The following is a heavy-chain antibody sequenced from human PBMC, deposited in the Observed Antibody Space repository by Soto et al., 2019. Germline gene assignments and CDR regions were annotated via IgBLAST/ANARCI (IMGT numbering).Heavy chain of an antibody. CDR1: RGSVNHGIYY. CDR3: ARYCNNSDCRHLYYFDY. V-gene: IGHV4-61*01. Sequence: PXATMSLTCTVSRGSVNHGIYYWSWLLTPPGKGLEWIGNVYFTGTTIYNPSLKSRVTMSVDTYKDQFFLKLTSVTAADTAVYYCARYCNNSDCRHLYYFDYCGVAILVIVS. D-gene: IGHD2-8*01. CDR2: VYFTGTT. J-gene: IGHJ4*02.